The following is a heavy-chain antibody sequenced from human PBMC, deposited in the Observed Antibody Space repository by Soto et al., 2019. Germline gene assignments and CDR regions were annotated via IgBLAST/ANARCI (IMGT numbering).Heavy chain of an antibody. CDR3: ASRFSSSWSPLDY. V-gene: IGHV3-53*01. CDR2: IYTGDTT. J-gene: IGHJ4*02. D-gene: IGHD6-13*01. CDR1: GFTVSGNF. Sequence: GGSLRLSCAASGFTVSGNFMSWVRQAPGKGLEWVSIIYTGDTTYYADSVKGRFTISRDNSKNTLYLQMNSLRAEDSVVYYCASRFSSSWSPLDYWGRGTLVTVSS.